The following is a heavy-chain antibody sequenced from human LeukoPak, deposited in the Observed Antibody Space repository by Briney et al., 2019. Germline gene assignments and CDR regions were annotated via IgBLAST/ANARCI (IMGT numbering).Heavy chain of an antibody. D-gene: IGHD3-10*01. CDR1: GYGFTDYW. Sequence: GESLKISCKASGYGFTDYWIGWVRQVPGKGLEWMAIVYPANSDTRYSASFRGQVTISADTSITTAYLQWSSLTASDTAMYYCARERESGSSWFDPWGQGTLVTVSS. CDR3: ARERESGSSWFDP. CDR2: VYPANSDT. V-gene: IGHV5-51*01. J-gene: IGHJ5*02.